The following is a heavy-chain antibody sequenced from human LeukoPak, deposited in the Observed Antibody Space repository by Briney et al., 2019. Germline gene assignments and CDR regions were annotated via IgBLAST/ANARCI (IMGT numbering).Heavy chain of an antibody. CDR1: EFTINDAW. Sequence: PGGSLRLSCAASEFTINDAWMSWVRQAPGKGLEWVGRIKSKTDGGTTEYAAPVKGRFTISRDDSKSTLYLQMNNLKTEDTAMYYCSSWGSTPGVSSDDYWGQGTLVTVSS. V-gene: IGHV3-15*01. D-gene: IGHD6-6*01. CDR3: SSWGSTPGVSSDDY. J-gene: IGHJ4*02. CDR2: IKSKTDGGTT.